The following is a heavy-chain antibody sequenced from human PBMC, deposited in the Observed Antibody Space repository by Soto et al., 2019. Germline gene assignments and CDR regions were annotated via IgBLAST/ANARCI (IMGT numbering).Heavy chain of an antibody. CDR3: ARDGLFNTSFGY. CDR1: GVSISSYH. J-gene: IGHJ4*03. CDR2: IYYGGSS. V-gene: IGHV4-59*12. D-gene: IGHD3-3*01. Sequence: SETLSLTCTFPGVSISSYHWSWIRQPPGKGLEWIGYIYYGGSSNYNPSLKSPVTMSVDTSKNQFSLKLRAVTAADTAVYYCARDGLFNTSFGYWGHGALVT.